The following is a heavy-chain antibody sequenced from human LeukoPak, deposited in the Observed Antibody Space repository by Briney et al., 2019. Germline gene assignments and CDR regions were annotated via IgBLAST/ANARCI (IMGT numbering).Heavy chain of an antibody. Sequence: GGSLRLSCAASGFTFSGYDMHWVRQAPGKGLEWVAAICTAGGTNYKGSVKGRFIISRDNATISLYLKLNSLKPGATAVDYCARVDKERVGGVYYFDYWGQGTLVTVSS. CDR1: GFTFSGYD. D-gene: IGHD1-1*01. CDR2: ICTAGGT. J-gene: IGHJ4*02. V-gene: IGHV3-13*01. CDR3: ARVDKERVGGVYYFDY.